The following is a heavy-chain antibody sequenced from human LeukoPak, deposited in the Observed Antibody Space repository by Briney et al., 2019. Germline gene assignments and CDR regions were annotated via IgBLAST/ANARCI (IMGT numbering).Heavy chain of an antibody. CDR2: FYVGGAT. J-gene: IGHJ4*02. CDR3: ARHSAAGKMVRGIIIINYFDY. Sequence: PGGSLRLSCAVSGFSVTNNYMSWVRQAPGKGLEWVSVFYVGGATYYADSVKGRFTISRDNSENTLYLQMKSLRAEDTAVYYCARHSAAGKMVRGIIIINYFDYWGQGSLVTVSS. V-gene: IGHV3-53*01. D-gene: IGHD3-10*01. CDR1: GFSVTNNY.